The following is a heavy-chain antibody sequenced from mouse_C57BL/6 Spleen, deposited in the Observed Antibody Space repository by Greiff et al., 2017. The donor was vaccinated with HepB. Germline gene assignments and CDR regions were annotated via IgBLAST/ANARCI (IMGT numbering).Heavy chain of an antibody. D-gene: IGHD2-4*01. J-gene: IGHJ2*01. CDR3: ARRCYDYAFDY. V-gene: IGHV3-6*01. CDR1: GYSITSGYY. Sequence: EVKLQESGPGLVKPSQSLSLTCSVTGYSITSGYYWNWIRQFPGNKLESMGYISYDGSNNYNPSLKNRISITRDTSKNQFFLKLNSVTTEDTATYYCARRCYDYAFDYWGQGTTLTVSS. CDR2: ISYDGSN.